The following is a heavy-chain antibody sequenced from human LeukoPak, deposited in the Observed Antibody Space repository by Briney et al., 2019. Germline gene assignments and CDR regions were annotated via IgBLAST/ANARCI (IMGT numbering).Heavy chain of an antibody. Sequence: AASVKVSCKASRGTFSSYAISWVRQAPGQGLEWMGGIIPIFGTANYAQKFQGRVTITADESTSTAYMELSSLRSEDTAVYYCASLRAVGATAEAPWGQGTLVTVSS. J-gene: IGHJ5*02. CDR3: ASLRAVGATAEAP. V-gene: IGHV1-69*13. CDR1: RGTFSSYA. D-gene: IGHD1-26*01. CDR2: IIPIFGTA.